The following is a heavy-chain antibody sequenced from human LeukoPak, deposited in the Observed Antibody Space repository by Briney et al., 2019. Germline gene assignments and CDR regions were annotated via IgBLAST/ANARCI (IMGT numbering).Heavy chain of an antibody. CDR1: GYTFTGYY. CDR2: INPNSGGT. D-gene: IGHD2-15*01. Sequence: ASVKVSCKASGYTFTGYYMHWVRQAPGQGLEWMGWINPNSGGTNYAQKFQGRVTMTRDTSISTAYMELSRLRSDDTAVYYCARAPLGWSAHQMDYWGQGTLVTVSS. V-gene: IGHV1-2*02. J-gene: IGHJ4*02. CDR3: ARAPLGWSAHQMDY.